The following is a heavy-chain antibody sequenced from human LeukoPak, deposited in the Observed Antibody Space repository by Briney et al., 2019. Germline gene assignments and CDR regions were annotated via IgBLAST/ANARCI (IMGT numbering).Heavy chain of an antibody. V-gene: IGHV1-2*02. D-gene: IGHD6-13*01. Sequence: ASVKVSCKASGYTFTGYYMHWVRQAPGQGLEWMGWINPSSGGTNYAQKFQGRVTMTRDTSISTAYMELSRLRSDDTAVYYCARSSSSWYPDDYWGQGTLVTVSS. CDR3: ARSSSSWYPDDY. CDR1: GYTFTGYY. CDR2: INPSSGGT. J-gene: IGHJ4*02.